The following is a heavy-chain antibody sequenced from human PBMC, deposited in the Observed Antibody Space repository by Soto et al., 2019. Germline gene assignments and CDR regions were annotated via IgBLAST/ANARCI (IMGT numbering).Heavy chain of an antibody. CDR2: IYYSGIT. V-gene: IGHV4-59*08. J-gene: IGHJ5*02. D-gene: IGHD3-10*01. CDR1: GDSVSSYY. CDR3: ARHVHGSGSYLWFDP. Sequence: PSETLSLTCTVSGDSVSSYYWSWIRQPPGKGLEWIGYIYYSGITNYNPSLKSRVTISVDTSKNQFSLKLSSVTAADTAVYYCARHVHGSGSYLWFDPWGQGTLVTVSS.